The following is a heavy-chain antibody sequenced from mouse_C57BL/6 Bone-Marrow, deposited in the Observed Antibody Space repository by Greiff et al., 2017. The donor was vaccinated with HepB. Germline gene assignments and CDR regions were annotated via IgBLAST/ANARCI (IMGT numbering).Heavy chain of an antibody. D-gene: IGHD1-1*01. CDR1: GFTFSDYG. CDR2: ISSGSSTI. V-gene: IGHV5-17*01. Sequence: EVQLMESGGGLVKPGGSLKLSCAASGFTFSDYGMHWVRQAPEKGLEWVAYISSGSSTIYYADTVKGRFTISRDNAKNTLFLQMTSLRSEDTAMYYCARVFTVVAPYYAMDYWGQGTSVTVSS. CDR3: ARVFTVVAPYYAMDY. J-gene: IGHJ4*01.